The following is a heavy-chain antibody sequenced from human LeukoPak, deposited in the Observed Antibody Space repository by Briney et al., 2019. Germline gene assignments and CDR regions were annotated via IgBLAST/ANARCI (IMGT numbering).Heavy chain of an antibody. J-gene: IGHJ4*02. CDR2: ISYDGSNK. D-gene: IGHD5-12*01. CDR3: ATLGGYGTDY. Sequence: GGTLRLSCAASGFTFSSYAMHWVRQAPGKGLEWVAVISYDGSNKYYADSVKGRFTISRDNSKNTLYLQMNSLRAEDTAVYYCATLGGYGTDYWGQGTLVTVSS. V-gene: IGHV3-30*04. CDR1: GFTFSSYA.